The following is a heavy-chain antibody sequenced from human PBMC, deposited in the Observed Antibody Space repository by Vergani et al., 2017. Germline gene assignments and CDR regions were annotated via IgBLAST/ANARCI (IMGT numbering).Heavy chain of an antibody. Sequence: EVQLVESGGGLVKPGGSLRLSCAASGFTFSNAWMSWVRQAPGKGLEWVGRIKSKTDGGTTDYAAPVKGRFTISRDDSKNTLYLQMNSLKTEDTAVYYCTTDXPLYCSGGSCYGGYWGQGTLVTVSS. J-gene: IGHJ4*02. V-gene: IGHV3-15*01. D-gene: IGHD2-15*01. CDR1: GFTFSNAW. CDR2: IKSKTDGGTT. CDR3: TTDXPLYCSGGSCYGGY.